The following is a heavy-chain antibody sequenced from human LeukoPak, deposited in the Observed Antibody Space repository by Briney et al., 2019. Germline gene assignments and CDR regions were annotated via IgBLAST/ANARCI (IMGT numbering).Heavy chain of an antibody. CDR2: INPNSGCT. D-gene: IGHD3-10*01. V-gene: IGHV1-2*02. CDR1: GYTFTGYY. J-gene: IGHJ4*02. Sequence: GASVKVSCKASGYTFTGYYMHWVRQAPGQGLEWMGWINPNSGCTNYAQKFQGRVTMTRDTSISTAYMGLSRLRSDDTAVYYCARVVVRGVIKGLWDYWGQGNLATVSS. CDR3: ARVVVRGVIKGLWDY.